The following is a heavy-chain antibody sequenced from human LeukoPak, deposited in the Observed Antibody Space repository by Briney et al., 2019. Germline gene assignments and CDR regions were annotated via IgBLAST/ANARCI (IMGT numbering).Heavy chain of an antibody. CDR1: GFTFSSYS. D-gene: IGHD3-3*01. CDR2: ISSSSSYI. Sequence: GGSLRLSCAASGFTFSSYSMNWVRQAPGKGLEWVSSISSSSSYIYYADSVKGRFTISRDNSKNTLYLQMNSLRAEDTAVYYCAKGRLRFFNPLADYWGQGTLVTVSS. CDR3: AKGRLRFFNPLADY. J-gene: IGHJ4*02. V-gene: IGHV3-21*01.